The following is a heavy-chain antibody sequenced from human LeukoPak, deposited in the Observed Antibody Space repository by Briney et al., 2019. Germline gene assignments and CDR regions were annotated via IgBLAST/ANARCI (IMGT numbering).Heavy chain of an antibody. CDR2: ISGSGGST. J-gene: IGHJ4*02. CDR3: AKAYYDSSGYYYLEYDY. V-gene: IGHV3-23*01. Sequence: GGSLRLSCAASGFTFSSYAMSWVRQAPGKGLEWVSAISGSGGSTYYADSVKGWFTISRDNSKNTLYLQMNSLRAEDTAVYYCAKAYYDSSGYYYLEYDYWGQGTLVTVSS. CDR1: GFTFSSYA. D-gene: IGHD3-22*01.